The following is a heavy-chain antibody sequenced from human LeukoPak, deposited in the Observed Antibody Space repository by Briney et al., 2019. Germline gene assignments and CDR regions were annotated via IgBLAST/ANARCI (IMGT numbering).Heavy chain of an antibody. CDR3: ARQNGDYFIGYYFDY. CDR1: GFTFSSYG. V-gene: IGHV3-33*01. J-gene: IGHJ4*02. CDR2: IWYDGSNK. D-gene: IGHD4-17*01. Sequence: GGSLRLSCAASGFTFSSYGMHWVRQAPGKGLEWVAVIWYDGSNKYYADSVKGRFTISRDNSKNTLYLQMNSLRAEDTAVYYCARQNGDYFIGYYFDYWGQGTLVTVSS.